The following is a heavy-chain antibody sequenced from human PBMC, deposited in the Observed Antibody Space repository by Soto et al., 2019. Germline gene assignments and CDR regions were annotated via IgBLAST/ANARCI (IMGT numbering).Heavy chain of an antibody. CDR1: GFSLSTIGVG. CDR2: IYWDDDK. V-gene: IGHV2-5*02. Sequence: SGPTLVNPTQTLTLTCTFSGFSLSTIGVGVGWIRQPPGKALEWLALIYWDDDKRYSPSLKSRLTVTKDTSKNQVVLTMTNMDPVDTATYYCVQSRCGGDCLQSYSSHSYYGLDVWG. D-gene: IGHD2-21*02. J-gene: IGHJ6*02. CDR3: VQSRCGGDCLQSYSSHSYYGLDV.